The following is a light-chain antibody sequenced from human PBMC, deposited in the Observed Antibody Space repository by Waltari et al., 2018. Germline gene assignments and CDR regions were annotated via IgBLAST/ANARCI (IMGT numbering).Light chain of an antibody. CDR2: GAS. CDR3: QQYNKWPPFT. V-gene: IGKV3-15*01. CDR1: QSVSSN. J-gene: IGKJ3*01. Sequence: EIVMTQSPVTLSVSPGERATLSCRASQSVSSNLAWYQQKPGQAPRLLIDGASTRATGIPARFSGSGSGTEFTRTISSLQSEDFAVYYCQQYNKWPPFTFGPGTKVEI.